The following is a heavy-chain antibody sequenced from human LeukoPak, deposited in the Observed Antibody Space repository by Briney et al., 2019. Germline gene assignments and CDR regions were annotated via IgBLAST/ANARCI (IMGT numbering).Heavy chain of an antibody. D-gene: IGHD2-8*02. Sequence: PGGSLRLSCAASGFTFSSDWMHWVRQAPGKGLVWVSRIKSDGSSTKYADSVKGRFTISRDNAKNTLYLQMNSLRAEDTAVYYCARDSAPCTGGYCYLVSWGQGTLVTVSS. CDR3: ARDSAPCTGGYCYLVS. CDR1: GFTFSSDW. J-gene: IGHJ4*02. V-gene: IGHV3-74*01. CDR2: IKSDGSST.